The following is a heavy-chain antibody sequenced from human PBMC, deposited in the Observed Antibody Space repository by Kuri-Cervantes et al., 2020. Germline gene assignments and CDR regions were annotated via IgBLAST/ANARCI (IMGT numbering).Heavy chain of an antibody. CDR2: ISSSDTTI. V-gene: IGHV3-11*04. Sequence: GESLKISCAASGFTFSDYYMSCIRQAPGKGLEWISYISSSDTTIYYAGSVKGRFTTSRDNAKNALYLQMNSLRAEDTAVYYCARRYSGYDGGNYWGQGTLVTVSS. CDR3: ARRYSGYDGGNY. D-gene: IGHD5-12*01. CDR1: GFTFSDYY. J-gene: IGHJ4*02.